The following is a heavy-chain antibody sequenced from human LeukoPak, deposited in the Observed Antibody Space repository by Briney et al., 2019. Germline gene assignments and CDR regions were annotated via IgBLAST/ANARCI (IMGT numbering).Heavy chain of an antibody. CDR1: GFTFSSYS. D-gene: IGHD3-9*01. Sequence: GGSLRLSCAASGFTFSSYSMNWVRQAPGKGLEWVSSISSSSSYIYYADSVEGRFTISRDNAKNSLYLQMNSLRAEDAAVYYCARGGLTYYDILTGYHFDYWGQGTLVTVSS. J-gene: IGHJ4*02. V-gene: IGHV3-21*01. CDR3: ARGGLTYYDILTGYHFDY. CDR2: ISSSSSYI.